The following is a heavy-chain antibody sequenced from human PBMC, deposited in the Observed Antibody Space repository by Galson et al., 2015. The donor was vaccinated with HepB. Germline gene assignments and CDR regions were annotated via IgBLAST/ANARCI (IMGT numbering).Heavy chain of an antibody. J-gene: IGHJ6*02. CDR2: IGSGGDI. CDR3: ARLTRDFYYYGMDV. D-gene: IGHD7-27*01. CDR1: GFTFSVYC. Sequence: SLRLSCAASGFTFSVYCMNWVRQAPGKGLEWLSYIGSGGDIYYADSVKGRFTISRDNAKNSLYLQMNRLRDDDTAVYFCARLTRDFYYYGMDVWGQGTTVIVSS. V-gene: IGHV3-69-1*01.